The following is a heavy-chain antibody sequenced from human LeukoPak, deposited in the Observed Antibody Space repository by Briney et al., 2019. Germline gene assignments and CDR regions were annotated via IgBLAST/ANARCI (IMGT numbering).Heavy chain of an antibody. CDR3: ARETYLLIQLPNNWFDP. Sequence: VKVSCKASGYTFTGYYMHWVRQAPGQGLEWMGWINPNSGGTNYAQKFQGRDTMTRDTSISTAYMELSRLRSDDTAVYYCARETYLLIQLPNNWFDPWGQGTLVTVSS. J-gene: IGHJ5*02. V-gene: IGHV1-2*02. D-gene: IGHD5-18*01. CDR2: INPNSGGT. CDR1: GYTFTGYY.